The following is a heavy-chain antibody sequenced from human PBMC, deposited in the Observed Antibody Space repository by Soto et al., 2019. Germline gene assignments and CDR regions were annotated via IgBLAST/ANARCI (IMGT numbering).Heavy chain of an antibody. J-gene: IGHJ3*01. CDR1: GGSISSHY. CDR3: GRDPNTGVVGV. D-gene: IGHD3-3*01. V-gene: IGHV4-59*11. Sequence: QVQLQESGPRLLKPSETLSLTCTVPGGSISSHYLSWVRQPPGKRLEWIGTIYYSGTTNYNPSLSRRVTMSVDTSNNQFSLKLTSVTAADTAVYFCGRDPNTGVVGVWGQGTMVTVSS. CDR2: IYYSGTT.